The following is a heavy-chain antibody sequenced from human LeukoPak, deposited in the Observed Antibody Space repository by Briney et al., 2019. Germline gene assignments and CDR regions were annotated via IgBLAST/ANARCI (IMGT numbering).Heavy chain of an antibody. J-gene: IGHJ6*02. Sequence: GGSLRLSCAASGFTLSSYAIHWVRQAPGKGLEYVSVISSSGDSTYYANSVKGRFTISRDNSKNTLYLQMGSLRAEDMAVYYCARDHRTYGMDVWGQGTTVTVSS. D-gene: IGHD3-16*02. CDR2: ISSSGDST. CDR1: GFTLSSYA. CDR3: ARDHRTYGMDV. V-gene: IGHV3-64*01.